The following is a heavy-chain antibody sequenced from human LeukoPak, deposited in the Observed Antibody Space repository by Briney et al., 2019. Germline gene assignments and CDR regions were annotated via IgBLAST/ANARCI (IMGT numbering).Heavy chain of an antibody. J-gene: IGHJ3*02. CDR3: ATDVHCSGGSCYVIGGFDI. V-gene: IGHV1-69-2*01. CDR1: GYTFTDYY. Sequence: GASVKVSCKASGYTFTDYYMHWVQQAPGKGLEWMGRFDPEDGETIYAEKFQGRVTITADTSKDTVYMELSSLRSEDTAVYYCATDVHCSGGSCYVIGGFDIWGQGTMVTVSS. CDR2: FDPEDGET. D-gene: IGHD2-15*01.